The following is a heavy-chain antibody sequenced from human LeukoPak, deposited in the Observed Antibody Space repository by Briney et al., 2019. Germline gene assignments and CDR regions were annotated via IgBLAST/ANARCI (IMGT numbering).Heavy chain of an antibody. CDR2: ISSSGSTI. Sequence: GGSLRPSCAASGFTFSSYEMNWVRQAPGKGLEWVSYISSSGSTIYYADSVKGRFAISRDNAKNSLYLQMNSLRAEDTAVYYCARVLMVTSPFDYWGQGTLVTVSS. V-gene: IGHV3-48*03. D-gene: IGHD5-18*01. CDR3: ARVLMVTSPFDY. CDR1: GFTFSSYE. J-gene: IGHJ4*02.